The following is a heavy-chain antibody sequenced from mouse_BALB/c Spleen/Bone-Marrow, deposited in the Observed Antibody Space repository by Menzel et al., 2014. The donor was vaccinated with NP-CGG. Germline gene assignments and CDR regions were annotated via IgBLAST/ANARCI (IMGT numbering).Heavy chain of an antibody. CDR2: INPYNGGT. CDR3: SRMGAMDH. CDR1: GYSFTGNT. J-gene: IGHJ4*01. V-gene: IGHV1-18*01. Sequence: DVQLVESGPELVKPGASMKISCKASGYSFTGNTMNWVKQSHGKNLEWIELINPYNGGTIYNHKFKGKATLTVDKSSSTAYMELLSLTPENSAVYYCSRMGAMDHWGQGTSVTVSS.